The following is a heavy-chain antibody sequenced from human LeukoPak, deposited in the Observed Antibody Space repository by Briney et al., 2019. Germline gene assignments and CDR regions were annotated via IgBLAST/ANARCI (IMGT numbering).Heavy chain of an antibody. CDR2: IDAHGGTN. Sequence: YPGGSEKLSCAASRFIFSNYYMSWIRQTPGKGLEWIATIDAHGGTNYYADSAQDRFTISRDNAKNSLFLQMNSLTAEDTAVYFCAKAGPYGGYKVFDHWGQGTPVTVSS. D-gene: IGHD5-12*01. CDR3: AKAGPYGGYKVFDH. V-gene: IGHV3-11*01. J-gene: IGHJ5*02. CDR1: RFIFSNYY.